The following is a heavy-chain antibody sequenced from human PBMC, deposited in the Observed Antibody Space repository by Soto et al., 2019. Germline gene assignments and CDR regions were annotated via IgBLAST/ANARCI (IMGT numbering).Heavy chain of an antibody. V-gene: IGHV1-69*06. CDR1: GGTFSSYG. D-gene: IGHD2-2*01. Sequence: QVQLVQSGAEVKKPGSSVKVSCKTSGGTFSSYGISWVRQAPGQGLEWMGGIIPLFGTANYAQKFQGRVTITADKSTTTAYMELSSLKSEATAVFYCARGGVKVPAGMGDYFYGMDVWGQGTAVTVSS. J-gene: IGHJ6*02. CDR3: ARGGVKVPAGMGDYFYGMDV. CDR2: IIPLFGTA.